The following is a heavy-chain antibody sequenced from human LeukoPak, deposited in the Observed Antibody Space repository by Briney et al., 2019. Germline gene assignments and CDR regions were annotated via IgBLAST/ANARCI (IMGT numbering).Heavy chain of an antibody. V-gene: IGHV4-59*01. CDR1: GVSISGYY. J-gene: IGHJ3*02. Sequence: PSETLSLTCTVSGVSISGYYWSWIRQPPGNGLEWIGFIYYSGRTRYNPSLHSRVTISADTSKNHLSLKLTSVTAADTAVYYCARLLDNDSSGDPDTFDMWGQGIKVTVSS. CDR2: IYYSGRT. D-gene: IGHD3-22*01. CDR3: ARLLDNDSSGDPDTFDM.